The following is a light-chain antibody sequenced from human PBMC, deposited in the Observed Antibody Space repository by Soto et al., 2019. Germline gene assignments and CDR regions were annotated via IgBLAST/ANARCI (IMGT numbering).Light chain of an antibody. Sequence: AVVTQEPSLTVSPGGTVTLTCASSTGAVTSGHYPYWFQQKAGQVPRALIYDTNNRHSWTPARFSGSLLGGKPALTLLGAQPEDEADYYCSLSDSGVRVFGGGTKVTVL. CDR3: SLSDSGVRV. J-gene: IGLJ3*02. CDR2: DTN. CDR1: TGAVTSGHY. V-gene: IGLV7-46*02.